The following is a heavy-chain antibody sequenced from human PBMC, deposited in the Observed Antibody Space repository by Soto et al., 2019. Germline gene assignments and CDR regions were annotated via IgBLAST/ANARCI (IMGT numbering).Heavy chain of an antibody. D-gene: IGHD4-17*01. CDR2: INPNSGGT. V-gene: IGHV1-2*04. CDR1: GYTFTGYY. CDR3: ARDSPSTVTSYYYYYYGMDV. J-gene: IGHJ6*02. Sequence: ASVKVSCKASGYTFTGYYMHWVRQAPGQGLEWMGWINPNSGGTNYAQKFQGWVTMTRDTSISTAYMELSRLRSDDTAVYYCARDSPSTVTSYYYYYYGMDVWGQGTTVTAP.